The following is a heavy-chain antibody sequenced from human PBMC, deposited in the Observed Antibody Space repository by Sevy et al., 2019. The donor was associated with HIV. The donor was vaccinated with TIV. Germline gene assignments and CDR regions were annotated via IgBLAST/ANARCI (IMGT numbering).Heavy chain of an antibody. CDR2: ISYDGSNT. Sequence: GGSLRLSCAASGFSFRNYGMHWVRQAPGKGLEWVAVISYDGSNTHYADSVKGRFTISRDNSKNTLFLQMRSLRAEDTAVYHCAKQDNWNDFPFDYWGQGILVTVSS. J-gene: IGHJ4*02. D-gene: IGHD1-1*01. V-gene: IGHV3-30*18. CDR1: GFSFRNYG. CDR3: AKQDNWNDFPFDY.